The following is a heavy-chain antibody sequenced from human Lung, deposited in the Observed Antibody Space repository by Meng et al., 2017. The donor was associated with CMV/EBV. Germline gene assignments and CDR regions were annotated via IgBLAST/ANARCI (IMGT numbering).Heavy chain of an antibody. J-gene: IGHJ4*02. CDR1: GGSISSGSYY. CDR2: IQHGGST. Sequence: SETLSLTCSVSGGSISSGSYYWVWVRQPPGKGLECIGEIQHGGSTYYNPSLKTPVTISVDTSKNQFSVSLTSVTAADTAVYYCASRLYYSLYYYGYWGQGALVTVSS. D-gene: IGHD3-10*01. V-gene: IGHV4-39*07. CDR3: ASRLYYSLYYYGY.